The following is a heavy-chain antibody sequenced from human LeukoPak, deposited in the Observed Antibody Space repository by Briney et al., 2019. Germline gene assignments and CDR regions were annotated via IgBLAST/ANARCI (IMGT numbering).Heavy chain of an antibody. D-gene: IGHD3-16*02. CDR1: GFTFSNAW. CDR3: TTDYYDYVWGSYRPDY. Sequence: GGSLRLSCAASGFTFSNAWMPWVRDAPGRGLEWVARIKSKTDGETTDYAAPVKSRFTISRDDSKITLYLQMNSLKAEDTAVYYCTTDYYDYVWGSYRPDYWGQGTLVTVSS. CDR2: IKSKTDGETT. J-gene: IGHJ4*02. V-gene: IGHV3-15*01.